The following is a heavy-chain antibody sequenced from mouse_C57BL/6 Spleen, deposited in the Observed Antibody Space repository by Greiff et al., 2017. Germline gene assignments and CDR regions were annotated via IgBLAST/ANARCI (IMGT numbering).Heavy chain of an antibody. Sequence: VQLQQPGAELVRPGSSVKLSCKASGYTFTSYWLDWVKQRPGQGLEWIGNISPSDSETHYNQNFKDKATLTVDKSSSTAYMQLSSLTSEDSAVYYCARYEGYYVLDYWGQGTTLTVSS. J-gene: IGHJ2*01. CDR1: GYTFTSYW. V-gene: IGHV1-61*01. D-gene: IGHD2-3*01. CDR2: ISPSDSET. CDR3: ARYEGYYVLDY.